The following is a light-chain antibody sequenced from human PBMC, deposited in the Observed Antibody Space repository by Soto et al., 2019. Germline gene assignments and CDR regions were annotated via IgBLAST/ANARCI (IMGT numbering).Light chain of an antibody. CDR1: SSGVGGYNY. V-gene: IGLV2-14*01. J-gene: IGLJ1*01. Sequence: QSVLTQPASVSGSPGQSITISCTGTSSGVGGYNYVSWYQQHPGKAPKLMIYDVSNRPSGVSNRFSGSKSGNTASLTISGLQAEDEADYYCSSYTSSSTRVSGTGTKVSVL. CDR3: SSYTSSSTRV. CDR2: DVS.